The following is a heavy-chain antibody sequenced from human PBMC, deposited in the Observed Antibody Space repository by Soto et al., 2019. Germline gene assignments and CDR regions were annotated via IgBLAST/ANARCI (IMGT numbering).Heavy chain of an antibody. Sequence: SGPTLVNPTQTLTLTCTFSGFSLSTSGVGVGWIRQPPGKALEWLALIYWNGDERYSPSLKSRLTITKDTSKNQVVLTMTNMDPVDTATYYCAHNVFSPQKIDYWGQGTLVTAPQ. V-gene: IGHV2-5*01. CDR1: GFSLSTSGVG. D-gene: IGHD2-8*01. J-gene: IGHJ4*02. CDR3: AHNVFSPQKIDY. CDR2: IYWNGDE.